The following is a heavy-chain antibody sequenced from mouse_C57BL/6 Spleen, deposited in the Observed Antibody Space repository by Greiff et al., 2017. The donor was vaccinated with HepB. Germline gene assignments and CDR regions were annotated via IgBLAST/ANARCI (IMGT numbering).Heavy chain of an antibody. J-gene: IGHJ3*01. CDR1: GYTFTSYW. V-gene: IGHV1-7*01. CDR2: INPSSGYT. Sequence: VQRVESGAELAKPGASVKLSCKASGYTFTSYWMHWVKQRPGQGLEWIGYINPSSGYTKYNQKFKDKATLTADKSSSTAYMPLSSLTYEDSAVYYCARDYWAWFAYWGQGTLVTVSA. D-gene: IGHD1-1*01. CDR3: ARDYWAWFAY.